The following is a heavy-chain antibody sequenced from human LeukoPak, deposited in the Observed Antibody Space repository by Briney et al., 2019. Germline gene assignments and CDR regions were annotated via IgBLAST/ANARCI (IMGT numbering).Heavy chain of an antibody. Sequence: SETLSLTCAVYGGSFSGYYWSWIRQPPGKGLEWIGEINHSGSTNYNPSLKSRVTISLDTSRNQFSLKLSSVTAADTAVYYCATGRAELWGRGTLVTVSS. CDR1: GGSFSGYY. CDR2: INHSGST. CDR3: ATGRAEL. J-gene: IGHJ2*01. D-gene: IGHD1-14*01. V-gene: IGHV4-34*01.